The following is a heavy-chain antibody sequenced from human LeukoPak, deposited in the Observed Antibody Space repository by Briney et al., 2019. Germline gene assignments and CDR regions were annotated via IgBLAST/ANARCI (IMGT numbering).Heavy chain of an antibody. CDR1: GFTFSSYA. V-gene: IGHV3-23*01. J-gene: IGHJ5*02. D-gene: IGHD3-10*01. CDR3: AKDSHGSGRPHGSFDP. Sequence: PGGSLRLSCAASGFTFSSYAMSWVRQAPGKGLEWVSAISGSGGSTYYADSVKGRFTISRDNSKNTLYLQMNSLRAEDTAVYYCAKDSHGSGRPHGSFDPWGQGTLVTVSS. CDR2: ISGSGGST.